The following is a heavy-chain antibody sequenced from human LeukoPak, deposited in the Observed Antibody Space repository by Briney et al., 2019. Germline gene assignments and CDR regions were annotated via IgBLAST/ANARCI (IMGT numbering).Heavy chain of an antibody. CDR3: ARPFYWRGAGRRHNWFDP. V-gene: IGHV4-30-2*01. D-gene: IGHD1-26*01. CDR2: IYHSGST. CDR1: GGSISSGGYS. Sequence: KSSETLSLTCAVSGGSISSGGYSWSWIRQPPGKGLEWIGYIYHSGSTYYNPSLKSRVTISVDTSKNQFSLKLSSVTAADTAVYYCARPFYWRGAGRRHNWFDPWGQGTLVTVSS. J-gene: IGHJ5*02.